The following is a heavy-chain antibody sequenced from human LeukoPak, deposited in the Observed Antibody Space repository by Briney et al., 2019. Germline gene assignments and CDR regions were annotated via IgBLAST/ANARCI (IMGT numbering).Heavy chain of an antibody. CDR2: TNEHGTII. CDR1: GFSFSNYW. J-gene: IGHJ4*02. Sequence: PGGSPRLSCAASGFSFSNYWFHWVRQAPGEGLVWVSRTNEHGTIINYADSVKGRFTISRDNAKNTLYLQMNSLRTEDSALYYCVVDLSGSADYWGQGTLVTVSS. CDR3: VVDLSGSADY. V-gene: IGHV3-74*01. D-gene: IGHD3-10*01.